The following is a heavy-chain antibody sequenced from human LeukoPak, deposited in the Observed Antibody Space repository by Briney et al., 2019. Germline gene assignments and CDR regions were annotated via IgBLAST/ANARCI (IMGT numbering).Heavy chain of an antibody. CDR2: IYPGDSDT. J-gene: IGHJ5*02. CDR3: ARRGTSLGNWFDP. V-gene: IGHV5-51*01. D-gene: IGHD2-2*01. CDR1: GYSFTSYW. Sequence: GESLKISCKGSGYSFTSYWIGWVRQMPGKGLEWMGIIYPGDSDTRYSPSFQGQVTISADKSISTAYLQWSSLKASATATYYCARRGTSLGNWFDPWGQGTLVTVSS.